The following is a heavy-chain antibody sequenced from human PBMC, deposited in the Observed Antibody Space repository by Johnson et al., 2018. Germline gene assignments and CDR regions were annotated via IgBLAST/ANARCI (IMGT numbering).Heavy chain of an antibody. CDR1: GGSINPYY. Sequence: QVQLQESGPGLVKPSETLSLTCSVSGGSINPYYWIWLRQPPGKGLEWIGCFYNSGTTSYKASLRSRVTLSADTSKNQLFLRLTSVTAADTAGYYCARDRDRTYGRALDYWGQGTLVTVSS. CDR3: ARDRDRTYGRALDY. D-gene: IGHD4-17*01. V-gene: IGHV4-4*07. CDR2: FYNSGTT. J-gene: IGHJ4*02.